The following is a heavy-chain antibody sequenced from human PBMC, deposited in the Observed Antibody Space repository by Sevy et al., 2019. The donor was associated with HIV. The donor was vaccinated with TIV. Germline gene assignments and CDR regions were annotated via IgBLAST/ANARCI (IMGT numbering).Heavy chain of an antibody. CDR2: IDPSAGNA. Sequence: ASLKVSCKASGDTFNNNYMHWVRQAPGQGLEWMGIIDPSAGNASYAQKFQGRVTMAWDTSTSTLYMDLSSLRSDDTAVYYCVRADPAQHFDSWGQGTLVTVSS. J-gene: IGHJ4*02. V-gene: IGHV1-46*02. CDR3: VRADPAQHFDS. CDR1: GDTFNNNY.